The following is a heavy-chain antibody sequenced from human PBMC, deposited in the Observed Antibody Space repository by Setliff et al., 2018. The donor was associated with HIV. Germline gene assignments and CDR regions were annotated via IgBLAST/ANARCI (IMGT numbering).Heavy chain of an antibody. V-gene: IGHV4-4*08. J-gene: IGHJ5*02. Sequence: SETLSLTCAVSSESIVSYYWNWIRQPPGRGLEWIGYIHTSGRTQYNPSLKSRLTILVDTSKKQFSLRLTSVTATDTAVYYCSRAAYDAVDWLDPWGQGTLVTVSS. CDR2: IHTSGRT. CDR1: SESIVSYY. CDR3: SRAAYDAVDWLDP. D-gene: IGHD1-1*01.